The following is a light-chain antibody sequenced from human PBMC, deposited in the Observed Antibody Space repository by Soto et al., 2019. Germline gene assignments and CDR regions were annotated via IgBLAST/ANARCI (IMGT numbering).Light chain of an antibody. Sequence: IQLTQSPSSLSASVGDRVTITCRASQGISSYLAWYQQKPGKAPKLLIYAASTLQSGVPSRFSGSGSGTDFTLTISSLQPEGFATYYCQQLNSYPQFTFGPGTKVDIK. CDR2: AAS. V-gene: IGKV1-9*01. J-gene: IGKJ3*01. CDR1: QGISSY. CDR3: QQLNSYPQFT.